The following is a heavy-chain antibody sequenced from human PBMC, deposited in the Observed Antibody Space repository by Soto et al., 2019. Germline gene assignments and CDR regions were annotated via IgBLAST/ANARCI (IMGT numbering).Heavy chain of an antibody. CDR3: ASVKRDSSGYSWFDP. V-gene: IGHV5-51*01. Sequence: GEPLKISWKGSGYSFTSYWIGWVRQMPGKGLEWMGIIYPGDSDTRYSPSFQGQVTISADKSISTAYLQWSSLKASDTAMCYCASVKRDSSGYSWFDPWGQGTLVPSPQ. J-gene: IGHJ5*02. CDR2: IYPGDSDT. D-gene: IGHD3-22*01. CDR1: GYSFTSYW.